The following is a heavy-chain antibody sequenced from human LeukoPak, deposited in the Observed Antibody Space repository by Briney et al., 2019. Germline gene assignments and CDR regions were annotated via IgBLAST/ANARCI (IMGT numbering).Heavy chain of an antibody. CDR1: GGTFSSYA. Sequence: SVKVSCKASGGTFSSYAISWVRQAPGQGLEWMGGIIPIFGTANYAQKFQGRVTITTDESTSTAYMELSSLRSEDTAVYYCARSAAAGTGAFDIWGQGTMVTVSS. CDR2: IIPIFGTA. J-gene: IGHJ3*02. CDR3: ARSAAAGTGAFDI. D-gene: IGHD6-13*01. V-gene: IGHV1-69*05.